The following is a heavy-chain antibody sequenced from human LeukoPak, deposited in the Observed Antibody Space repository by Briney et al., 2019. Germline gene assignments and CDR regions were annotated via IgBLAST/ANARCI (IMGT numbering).Heavy chain of an antibody. CDR1: GFTFSSYA. Sequence: GRSLRLSCAASGFTFSSYAMHWVRQAPGKGLGWVAVISYDGSNKYYADSVKGRFTISRDNSKNTLYLQMNSLRAEDTAVYYCARDRFGRSIDYWGQGTLVTVSS. D-gene: IGHD3-10*01. CDR2: ISYDGSNK. V-gene: IGHV3-30-3*01. CDR3: ARDRFGRSIDY. J-gene: IGHJ4*02.